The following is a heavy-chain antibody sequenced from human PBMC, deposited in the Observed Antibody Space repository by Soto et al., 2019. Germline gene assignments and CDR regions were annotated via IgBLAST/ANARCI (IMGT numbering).Heavy chain of an antibody. CDR3: ARVRGILTGYFDY. J-gene: IGHJ4*02. CDR2: ISYDGSNK. D-gene: IGHD3-9*01. Sequence: GGSLRLSCASSGLPFNTYAMHLVRPVPGKGLELVAIISYDGSNKYYGESVKGRFTISRDNSKNTLYLQMSSLRVDDTAVYYCARVRGILTGYFDYWGQGTLVTVSS. V-gene: IGHV3-30-3*01. CDR1: GLPFNTYA.